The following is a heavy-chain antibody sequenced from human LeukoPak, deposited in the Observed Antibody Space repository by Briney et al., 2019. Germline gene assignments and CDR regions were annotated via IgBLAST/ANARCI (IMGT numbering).Heavy chain of an antibody. CDR2: IKQDGSET. CDR3: ARDPSMTAVSAYSFDF. V-gene: IGHV3-7*01. CDR1: GFTFSSYW. D-gene: IGHD2-21*01. Sequence: GGSLRLSCAASGFTFSSYWMSWVRQAPGKGLEWVASIKQDGSETYYVDSVKGRFIISKDNAQNLLFLQMNSLRVEDTAVYFCARDPSMTAVSAYSFDFWGQGTLVTVSS. J-gene: IGHJ4*02.